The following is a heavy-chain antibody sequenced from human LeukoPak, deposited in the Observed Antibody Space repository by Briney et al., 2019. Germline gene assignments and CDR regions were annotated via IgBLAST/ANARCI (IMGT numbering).Heavy chain of an antibody. Sequence: GGSLRLSCAASGFTLSSYMMNWVRQAPGKGLEWVSYISSRSSATYYADSVKGRFTISRDNAKNSLYLQMNSLRAEDTAVYFCASGNYGGTGAWGQGTLVTVSS. CDR1: GFTLSSYM. D-gene: IGHD4-23*01. CDR2: ISSRSSAT. J-gene: IGHJ5*02. V-gene: IGHV3-48*01. CDR3: ASGNYGGTGA.